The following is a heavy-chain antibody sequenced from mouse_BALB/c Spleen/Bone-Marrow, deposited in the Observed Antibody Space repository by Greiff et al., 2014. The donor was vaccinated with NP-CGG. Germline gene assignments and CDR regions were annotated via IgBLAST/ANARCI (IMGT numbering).Heavy chain of an antibody. Sequence: EVQLQQSGAELVKPGASVKLSCKASGYNIKDNFMHWVKQRPEQGLEWIGRIDPANGNTKYDQKFKGKATITADTSSNTAYLQLSSLTSEDTAVYYCARWEYYAMDYWGQGTSVTVS. V-gene: IGHV14-3*02. CDR1: GYNIKDNF. CDR2: IDPANGNT. D-gene: IGHD4-1*01. CDR3: ARWEYYAMDY. J-gene: IGHJ4*01.